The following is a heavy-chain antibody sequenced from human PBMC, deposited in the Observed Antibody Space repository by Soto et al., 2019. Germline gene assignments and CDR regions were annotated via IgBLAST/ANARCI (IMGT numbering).Heavy chain of an antibody. Sequence: PGGSLRLSCEVSGFSFPDYDMNWVRQTPGKGLEWVAAVGRSGNTYYRDSVRGRFTISRDDSRNTVYLQMNRLRVEDTAVYFCAKEGRLRSPAGDYFDSWAQGSLVTVSS. CDR3: AKEGRLRSPAGDYFDS. CDR2: VGRSGNT. CDR1: GFSFPDYD. D-gene: IGHD3-10*01. V-gene: IGHV3-23*01. J-gene: IGHJ4*02.